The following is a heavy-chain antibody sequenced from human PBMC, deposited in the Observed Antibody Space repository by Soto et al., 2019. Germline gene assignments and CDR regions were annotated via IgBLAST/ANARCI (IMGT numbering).Heavy chain of an antibody. D-gene: IGHD6-13*01. V-gene: IGHV1-46*01. CDR2: INPSGGST. J-gene: IGHJ6*02. CDR3: ARVVRDSSSWPNLYYYYYYGMDV. CDR1: GYTFTSYY. Sequence: GASVKGSLKASGYTFTSYYMHWLRQAPGQGLEWMGIINPSGGSTSYAQKFQGRVTMTRDTSTSTVYMELSSLRSEDTAVYYCARVVRDSSSWPNLYYYYYYGMDVWGQGTTVTVYS.